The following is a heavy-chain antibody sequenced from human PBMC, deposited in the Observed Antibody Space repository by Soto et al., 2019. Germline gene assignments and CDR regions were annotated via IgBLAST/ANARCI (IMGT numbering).Heavy chain of an antibody. D-gene: IGHD3-22*01. Sequence: QVQLVESGGGVVQPGRSLRLSCAASGFTFSTYGMHWVRKAPGKGLEWVTVVSYDGSNKDYADSVQGRFTISRDNSKNPLHLQMNSLRAEDTALYYCANDRANYYHSPSYDPWGQGTQVTVS. CDR1: GFTFSTYG. V-gene: IGHV3-30*18. J-gene: IGHJ5*02. CDR3: ANDRANYYHSPSYDP. CDR2: VSYDGSNK.